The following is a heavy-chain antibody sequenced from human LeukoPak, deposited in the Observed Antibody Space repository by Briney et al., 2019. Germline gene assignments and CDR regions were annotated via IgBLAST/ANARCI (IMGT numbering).Heavy chain of an antibody. CDR2: ISWNSGTI. V-gene: IGHV3-9*01. Sequence: GRSLRLSCAASGFTFDNYAVNWVRQVPGKGLEWISLISWNSGTIGYADSVKGRFTISRDNSKNTPYLQMNSRRAEDTAVYYCARDMDYGDSTVDYWGQGTLVTVSS. CDR3: ARDMDYGDSTVDY. CDR1: GFTFDNYA. J-gene: IGHJ4*02. D-gene: IGHD4-17*01.